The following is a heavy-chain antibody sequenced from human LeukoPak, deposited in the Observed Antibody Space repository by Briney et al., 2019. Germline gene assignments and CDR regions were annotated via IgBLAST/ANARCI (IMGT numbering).Heavy chain of an antibody. V-gene: IGHV3-15*01. D-gene: IGHD3-3*01. CDR3: TTGQYSTYYDFWSGYHTFDY. Sequence: GGSLRLSCTASAFTFGDYAMSWVRQAPGKGLEWVGRIKSKTDVGTTDYAAPVKGRFTISRDNSKNTLYLQMNSLKTEDTAVYYCTTGQYSTYYDFWSGYHTFDYWGQGTLVTVSS. J-gene: IGHJ4*02. CDR2: IKSKTDVGTT. CDR1: AFTFGDYA.